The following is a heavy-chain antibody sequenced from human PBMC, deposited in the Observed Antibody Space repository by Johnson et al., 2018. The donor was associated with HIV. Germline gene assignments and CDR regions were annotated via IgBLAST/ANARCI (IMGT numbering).Heavy chain of an antibody. CDR2: IWYDGSNK. Sequence: QVQLVESGGGVVQPGRSLRLSCAASGFTFSSYAMHWVRQAPGKGLEWVAVIWYDGSNKYYADSVKGRFTISRDNSKNTLYLQMNSLRAEDTAVYYCAKDNSYGDLRDAFDIWGQGTMVTVSS. CDR3: AKDNSYGDLRDAFDI. V-gene: IGHV3-33*06. J-gene: IGHJ3*02. D-gene: IGHD4-17*01. CDR1: GFTFSSYA.